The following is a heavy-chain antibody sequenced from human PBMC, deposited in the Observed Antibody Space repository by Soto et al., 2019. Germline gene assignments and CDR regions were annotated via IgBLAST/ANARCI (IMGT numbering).Heavy chain of an antibody. CDR3: ARDAVVTPTRAGFDI. D-gene: IGHD2-21*02. J-gene: IGHJ3*02. CDR1: GGSISSGDYY. CDR2: IYYSGST. V-gene: IGHV4-31*03. Sequence: QVQLQESGPGLVKPSQTLSLTCTVSGGSISSGDYYWSWIRQHQGKGLEWIGYIYYSGSTYYNPSLKSRITISVDTSKNQFSLKLSSVTAADTAVYYCARDAVVTPTRAGFDIWGHGTMVTVSS.